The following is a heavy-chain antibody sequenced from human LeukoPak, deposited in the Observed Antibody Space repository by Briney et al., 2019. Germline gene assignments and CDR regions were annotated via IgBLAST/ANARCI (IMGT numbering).Heavy chain of an antibody. CDR2: TIPLFNTA. V-gene: IGHV1-69*05. CDR1: GDTLRNSA. Sequence: SVKVSCKASGDTLRNSAISWVRQAPGQGLEWVGGTIPLFNTANYALDFQGRLTIATEETTSTVYMELRNLRSEDTAVYYCVRDRRVETTSTGFFFDYWGQGALVTVSS. D-gene: IGHD1-1*01. CDR3: VRDRRVETTSTGFFFDY. J-gene: IGHJ4*02.